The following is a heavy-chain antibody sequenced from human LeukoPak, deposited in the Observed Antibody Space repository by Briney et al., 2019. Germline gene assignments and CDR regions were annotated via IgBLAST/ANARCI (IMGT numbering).Heavy chain of an antibody. D-gene: IGHD6-19*01. J-gene: IGHJ4*02. CDR1: GFTFSSYG. V-gene: IGHV3-33*01. CDR3: ASGWSYLDY. CDR2: IWYDGSNK. Sequence: PGGSLRLSCAASGFTFSSYGMHWVRRAPGKGLEWVAVIWYDGSNKYYADSVKGRFTISRDNSKNTLYLQMNSLRAEDTAVYYCASGWSYLDYWGQGTLVTVSS.